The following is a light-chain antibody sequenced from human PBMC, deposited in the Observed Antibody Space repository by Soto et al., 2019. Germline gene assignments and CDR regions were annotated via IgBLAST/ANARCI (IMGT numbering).Light chain of an antibody. CDR3: CSYTSTSTRVV. CDR2: EVS. V-gene: IGLV2-14*01. J-gene: IGLJ2*01. Sequence: QSALTQPASVSGSPGQSISISCTGSSSDVGGYNHVSWYQQHPGKAPKLLIYEVSNRPSGVSSRFSGSKSANTASLTISGLQAEDEADYYCCSYTSTSTRVVFGGGTKLTVL. CDR1: SSDVGGYNH.